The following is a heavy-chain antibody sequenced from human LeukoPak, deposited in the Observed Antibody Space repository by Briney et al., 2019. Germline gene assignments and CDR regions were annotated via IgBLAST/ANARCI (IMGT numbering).Heavy chain of an antibody. D-gene: IGHD1-26*01. CDR1: GASISSYY. CDR3: VRVGGGSYDFDY. Sequence: KPSETLSLTCTVSGASISSYYWSWIRRPPGKGLEWIGYIYYSGSTNYNPSLKSRVTISVDTSQNQFSLKLSSVTAADTAVYYCVRVGGGSYDFDYWGQGTLVTVSS. V-gene: IGHV4-59*01. CDR2: IYYSGST. J-gene: IGHJ4*02.